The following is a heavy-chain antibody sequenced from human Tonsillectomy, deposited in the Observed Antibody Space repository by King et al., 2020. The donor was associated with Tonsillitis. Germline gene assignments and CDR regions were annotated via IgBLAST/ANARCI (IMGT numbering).Heavy chain of an antibody. CDR2: ISTYNGNT. CDR1: GYTFTSFG. V-gene: IGHV1-18*04. J-gene: IGHJ4*02. Sequence: VQLVESGAEVKKPGASVKVSCKASGYTFTSFGVTWVRQAPGQGLEWMAWISTYNGNTNYAQILQGRVTMTTDTSTSTAYMELRSLTSDDTAVYYCARGGGGKWELKVDYWGQGTLVTVSS. CDR3: ARGGGGKWELKVDY. D-gene: IGHD1-26*01.